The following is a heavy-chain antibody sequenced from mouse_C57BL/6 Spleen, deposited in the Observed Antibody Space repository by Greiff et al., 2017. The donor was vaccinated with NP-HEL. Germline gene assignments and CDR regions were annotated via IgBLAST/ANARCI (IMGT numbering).Heavy chain of an antibody. CDR1: GYTFTDYN. CDR2: INPNNGGT. Sequence: EVQLQQSGPELVKPGASVKIPCKASGYTFTDYNMDWVKQSHGKSLEWIGDINPNNGGTIYNQKFKGKATLTVDKSSSTAYMELRSLTSEDTAVYYCARRGIFYGYDNDAMDYWGQGTSVTVSS. J-gene: IGHJ4*01. CDR3: ARRGIFYGYDNDAMDY. D-gene: IGHD2-2*01. V-gene: IGHV1-18*01.